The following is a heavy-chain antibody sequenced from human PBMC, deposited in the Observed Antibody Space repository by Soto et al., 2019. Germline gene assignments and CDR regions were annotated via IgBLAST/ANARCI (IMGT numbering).Heavy chain of an antibody. CDR2: ISGSGGST. Sequence: LRLSCAASGFTFSSYAMSWVRQAPGKGLEWVSTISGSGGSTYYADSLKGRFTISRDNSKNTLFLQMSSQRAEDTAVYYCAKEAVSGWYYFDYWGPGTLLTVSS. CDR3: AKEAVSGWYYFDY. J-gene: IGHJ4*02. V-gene: IGHV3-23*01. D-gene: IGHD6-19*01. CDR1: GFTFSSYA.